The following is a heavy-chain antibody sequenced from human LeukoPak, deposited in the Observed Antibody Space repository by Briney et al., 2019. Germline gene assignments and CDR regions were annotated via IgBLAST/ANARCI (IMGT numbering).Heavy chain of an antibody. CDR3: ARDLDY. CDR1: GFALTNFW. CDR2: ITPDGTEQ. J-gene: IGHJ4*02. V-gene: IGHV3-7*04. Sequence: GGSLRLSCVASGFALTNFWMTWVRQAPGKGLEWVATITPDGTEQYYVDSMKGRSTISRDNAKNSVSLQMNSLRVEDTAVYSCARDLDYWGQGTLVTVSS.